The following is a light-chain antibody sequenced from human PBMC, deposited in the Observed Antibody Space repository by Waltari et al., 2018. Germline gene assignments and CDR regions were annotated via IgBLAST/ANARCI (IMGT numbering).Light chain of an antibody. CDR2: EVS. CDR3: CSYAGSSTYV. J-gene: IGLJ1*01. V-gene: IGLV2-23*02. CDR1: SSDVGSYNL. Sequence: QSALTQPASVSGSPGQSITISCTGTSSDVGSYNLVSWYQQHPDKAPKLMIYEVSKRPSGVSNRFSGSKSGNTASLTISGLQAEDEADYYCCSYAGSSTYVFVTGTKVTVL.